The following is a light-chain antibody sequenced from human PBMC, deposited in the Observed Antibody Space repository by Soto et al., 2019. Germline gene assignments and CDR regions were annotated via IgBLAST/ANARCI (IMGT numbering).Light chain of an antibody. CDR1: RTVGST. CDR3: QQYNNWPPYRT. CDR2: GES. J-gene: IGKJ1*01. Sequence: EIVMTQSPATLSVSPGERVTLSCRASRTVGSTLAWYQQKLGQAPRLLIYGESTRSTGIPARFSGSGSGTDFTLTISSRRSEDFAIYFCQQYNNWPPYRTFGQGTKVEIK. V-gene: IGKV3-15*01.